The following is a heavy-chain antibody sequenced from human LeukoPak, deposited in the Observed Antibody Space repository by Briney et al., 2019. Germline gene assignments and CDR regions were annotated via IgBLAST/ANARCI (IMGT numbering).Heavy chain of an antibody. V-gene: IGHV1-18*01. D-gene: IGHD2-2*01. Sequence: ASVKVSRKASGYTFTSYGISWVRQAPGQGLEWMGWISAYNGNPNYAQKLQGRVTMTTDTSTSTAYMELRSLRSDDTAVYYCARGYCSSTSCSNFDYWGQGTLVTVSS. CDR1: GYTFTSYG. CDR2: ISAYNGNP. CDR3: ARGYCSSTSCSNFDY. J-gene: IGHJ4*02.